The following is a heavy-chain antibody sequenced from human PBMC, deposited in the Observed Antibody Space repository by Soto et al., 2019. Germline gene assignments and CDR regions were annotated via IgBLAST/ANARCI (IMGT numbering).Heavy chain of an antibody. D-gene: IGHD3-22*01. J-gene: IGHJ6*02. Sequence: QVQLQQWGAGLLKPSETLSLTCAVYGGSFSGYYWSWIRQPPGTGLEWLGEINHSGNTNYNPFLQSRVTITVDTSKNQFSLKLSSVTAADTAVYYCARGLYYYDSSGYKYYYYGMDVWGQGTTVTVSS. CDR2: INHSGNT. CDR1: GGSFSGYY. CDR3: ARGLYYYDSSGYKYYYYGMDV. V-gene: IGHV4-34*01.